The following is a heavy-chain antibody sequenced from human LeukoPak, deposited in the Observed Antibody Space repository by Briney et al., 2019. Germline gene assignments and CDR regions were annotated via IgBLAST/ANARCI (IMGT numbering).Heavy chain of an antibody. D-gene: IGHD1-26*01. CDR2: IIGSGAST. CDR3: AKGEFGGYSRVFFDH. J-gene: IGHJ4*02. Sequence: PGGSLRLSCAASGFTFSSYAMTWVRQAPGKGLEWVSSIIGSGASTYYADSVKGRFTISRDNSKNTLYLQMNSLRAEDTAVYYCAKGEFGGYSRVFFDHWGQGTLVTVSS. CDR1: GFTFSSYA. V-gene: IGHV3-23*01.